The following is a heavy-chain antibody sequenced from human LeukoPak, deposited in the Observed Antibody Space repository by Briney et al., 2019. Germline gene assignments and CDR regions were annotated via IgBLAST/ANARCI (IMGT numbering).Heavy chain of an antibody. CDR1: ALSFSNLW. CDR3: ARDLGQYYDASDNWFDP. J-gene: IGHJ5*02. Sequence: PGGSRSLSCVVSALSFSNLWMHWVRPAAGKGLVWVSRIHTDGINTSYANSVKGRFTISRDNAKKTLNLQMNSLRAEDTAVYYCARDLGQYYDASDNWFDPWGQGTLVTVSS. D-gene: IGHD3-22*01. CDR2: IHTDGINT. V-gene: IGHV3-74*01.